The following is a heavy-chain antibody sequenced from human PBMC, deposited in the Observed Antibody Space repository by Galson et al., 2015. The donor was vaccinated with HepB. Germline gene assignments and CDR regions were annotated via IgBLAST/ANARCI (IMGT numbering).Heavy chain of an antibody. CDR1: GFTFSSYG. CDR3: AKGIQRGYSGYDRAVDGDYPVY. Sequence: SLRLSCAASGFTFSSYGMHWVRQAPGKGLEWVAVIWYDGSNKYYADSVEGRFTISRDNSKNTLYLQMNSLRAEDTAVYYCAKGIQRGYSGYDRAVDGDYPVYWGQGTLVTVSS. J-gene: IGHJ4*02. D-gene: IGHD5-12*01. CDR2: IWYDGSNK. V-gene: IGHV3-33*06.